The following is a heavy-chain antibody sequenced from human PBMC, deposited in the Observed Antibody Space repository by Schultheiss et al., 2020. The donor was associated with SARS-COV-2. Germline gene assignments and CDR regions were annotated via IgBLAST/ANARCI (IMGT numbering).Heavy chain of an antibody. CDR2: ISSSGSTI. CDR3: ALYDILTGYPKGFDP. J-gene: IGHJ5*02. V-gene: IGHV3-48*04. Sequence: GGSLRLSCAASGFTFSSYSINWVRQAPGKGLEWVSYISSSGSTIYYADSVKGRFTISRDNAKNSLYLQMNSLRAEDTAVYYCALYDILTGYPKGFDPWGQGTLVTVSS. D-gene: IGHD3-9*01. CDR1: GFTFSSYS.